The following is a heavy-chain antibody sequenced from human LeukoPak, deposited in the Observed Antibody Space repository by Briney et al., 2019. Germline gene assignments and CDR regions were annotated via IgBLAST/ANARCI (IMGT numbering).Heavy chain of an antibody. V-gene: IGHV1-46*01. CDR1: GYTFTSYY. Sequence: GASVKVSCKASGYTFTSYYMHWVRPAPGQGLEWMGIINSSVGSTSYAQKFQGRVTMTRDTSTSTVYMDLSSLRSDDTAVYYCARDPYGGNSYGMDVWGQGTTVTVSS. CDR3: ARDPYGGNSYGMDV. D-gene: IGHD4-23*01. CDR2: INSSVGST. J-gene: IGHJ6*02.